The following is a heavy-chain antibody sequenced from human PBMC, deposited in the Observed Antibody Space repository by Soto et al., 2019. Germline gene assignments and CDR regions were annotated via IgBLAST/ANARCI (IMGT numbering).Heavy chain of an antibody. CDR1: GGSISSGGYY. Sequence: PSETLSLTCTVFGGSISSGGYYWSWIRQHPGKGLEWIGYIYYSGSTYYNPSLKSRVTISVDTSKNQFSLKLSSVTATDTAVYYCAREVHYYGSGSYYKGVDYWGQGTLVTVSS. D-gene: IGHD3-10*01. V-gene: IGHV4-31*03. CDR2: IYYSGST. J-gene: IGHJ4*02. CDR3: AREVHYYGSGSYYKGVDY.